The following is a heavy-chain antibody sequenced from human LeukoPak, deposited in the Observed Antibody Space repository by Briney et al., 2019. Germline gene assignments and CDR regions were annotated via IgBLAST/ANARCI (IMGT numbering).Heavy chain of an antibody. V-gene: IGHV5-10-1*01. J-gene: IGHJ5*02. D-gene: IGHD2-15*01. CDR3: AIGYRSGGSCYNLNWFDP. Sequence: GESLRISCKGSGYSFTSYWISWVRQMPGKGLEWMGRIDPSDSYTNYSPSYQGHVTISADKSISTAYLQWSSLKASDTAMYYCAIGYRSGGSCYNLNWFDPWGQGTLVTVSS. CDR2: IDPSDSYT. CDR1: GYSFTSYW.